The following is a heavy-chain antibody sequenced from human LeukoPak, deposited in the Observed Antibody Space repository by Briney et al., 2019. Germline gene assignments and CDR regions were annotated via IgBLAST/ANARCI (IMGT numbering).Heavy chain of an antibody. CDR1: GGSISSGGYY. V-gene: IGHV4-31*03. D-gene: IGHD2-2*01. J-gene: IGHJ4*02. CDR2: IYYSGST. CDR3: ARDSLVGYCSSTSCSYFDY. Sequence: SETLSLTCTVSGGSISSGGYYWSWIRQHPGKGLEWIGYIYYSGSTYYNPSLKSRVTISVDTSKNQFSLKLSSVTAADTAVYYCARDSLVGYCSSTSCSYFDYWGQGTLVTVSS.